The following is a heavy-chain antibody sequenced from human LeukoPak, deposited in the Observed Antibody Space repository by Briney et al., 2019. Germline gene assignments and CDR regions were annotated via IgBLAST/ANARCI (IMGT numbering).Heavy chain of an antibody. D-gene: IGHD3-10*02. CDR1: GGTFSSYA. Sequence: GASVKVSCKASGGTFSSYAISWVRQAPGQGLGWMGGIIPIFGTANYAQKFQGRVTITADESTSTAYMELGSLRSEDTAVYYCARGPYVGFDYWGQGTLVTVSS. CDR3: ARGPYVGFDY. V-gene: IGHV1-69*13. CDR2: IIPIFGTA. J-gene: IGHJ4*02.